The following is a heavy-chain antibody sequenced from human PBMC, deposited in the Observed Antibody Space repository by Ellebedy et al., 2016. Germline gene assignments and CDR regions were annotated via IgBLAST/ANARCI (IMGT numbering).Heavy chain of an antibody. D-gene: IGHD2-2*01. CDR1: GFTFSSYG. V-gene: IGHV3-33*01. J-gene: IGHJ4*02. CDR2: IWYDGSNK. CDR3: TRDGDCSSTSCPLDY. Sequence: GGSLRLXXAASGFTFSSYGMHWVRQAPGKGLEWVAVIWYDGSNKYYADSVKGRFTISRDNSKNTLYLQMNSLRAEDTAVYYCTRDGDCSSTSCPLDYWGQGTLVTVSS.